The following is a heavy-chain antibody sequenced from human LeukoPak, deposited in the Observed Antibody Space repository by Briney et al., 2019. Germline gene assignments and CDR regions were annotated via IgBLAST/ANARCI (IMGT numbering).Heavy chain of an antibody. D-gene: IGHD3-10*01. CDR1: GFTFRSYD. V-gene: IGHV3-23*01. Sequence: GGSLRLSCAVSGFTFRSYDMSWVRQAPGKGLEWVSAISGSGGSTYYADSVKGRFTISRDNSKNTLYLQMNSLRAEDTAVYYCAKPAVKTVLLWFGGAFDYWGQGTLVTVSS. CDR2: ISGSGGST. CDR3: AKPAVKTVLLWFGGAFDY. J-gene: IGHJ4*02.